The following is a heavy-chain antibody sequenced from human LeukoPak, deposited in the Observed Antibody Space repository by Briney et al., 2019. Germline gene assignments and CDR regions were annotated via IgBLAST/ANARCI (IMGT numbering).Heavy chain of an antibody. V-gene: IGHV3-66*01. Sequence: GGSLRLSCAASGFTFDDYAMHWVRQAPGKGLEWVSVIYSGGSTYYADSVKGRFTISRDNSKNTLYLQMNSLRAEDTAVYYCARERSRYYFDYWGQGTLVTVSS. CDR3: ARERSRYYFDY. CDR2: IYSGGST. CDR1: GFTFDDYA. J-gene: IGHJ4*02. D-gene: IGHD3-16*02.